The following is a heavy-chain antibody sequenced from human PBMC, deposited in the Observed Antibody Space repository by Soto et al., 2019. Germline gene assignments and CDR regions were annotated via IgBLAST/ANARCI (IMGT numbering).Heavy chain of an antibody. CDR2: IFYLGSS. CDR1: GDSIISSDFY. D-gene: IGHD3-3*02. J-gene: IGHJ5*02. Sequence: SETLSLTCTVSGDSIISSDFYWGWVRQPPGKGLEWIGSIFYLGSSYYNPSLKSRVTMSVDTSKNPFSLRLRSVTAADTALYFCARHSLALRKNNWFDPWGQGIMVTVSS. V-gene: IGHV4-39*01. CDR3: ARHSLALRKNNWFDP.